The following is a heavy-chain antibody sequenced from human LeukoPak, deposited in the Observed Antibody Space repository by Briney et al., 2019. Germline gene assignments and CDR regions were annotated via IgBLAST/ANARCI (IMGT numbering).Heavy chain of an antibody. J-gene: IGHJ4*02. CDR3: AREGSPDYYGSGEFDY. V-gene: IGHV1-69*05. CDR1: GGTFSSYA. Sequence: ASVKVSCKASGGTFSSYAISWVPQAPGQGLEWMGRIIPIFGTANYAQKFQGRVTMTRDTSTSTVYMELSSLRSEDTAVYYCAREGSPDYYGSGEFDYWGQGTLVTVSS. D-gene: IGHD3-10*01. CDR2: IIPIFGTA.